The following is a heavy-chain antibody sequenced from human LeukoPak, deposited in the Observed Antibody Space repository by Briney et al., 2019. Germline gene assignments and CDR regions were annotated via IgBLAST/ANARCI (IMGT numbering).Heavy chain of an antibody. CDR3: ARGYCSSTSCCVDY. CDR1: GGSISSYY. CDR2: IYYSGST. V-gene: IGHV4-59*08. J-gene: IGHJ4*02. Sequence: SETLSLTCTVSGGSISSYYWSWIRQPPGKGLEWIGYIYYSGSTNYNPSLKSRVTISVDTSKNQFSLKLSSVTAADTAVYYCARGYCSSTSCCVDYWGQGTLVTVSS. D-gene: IGHD2-2*01.